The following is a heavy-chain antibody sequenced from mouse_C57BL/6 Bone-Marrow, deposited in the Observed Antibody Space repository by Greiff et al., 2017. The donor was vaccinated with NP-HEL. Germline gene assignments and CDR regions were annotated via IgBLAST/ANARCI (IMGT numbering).Heavy chain of an antibody. CDR1: GFTFTDYY. J-gene: IGHJ4*01. V-gene: IGHV7-3*01. CDR3: ARYKPGSSYAMDY. Sequence: EVQLEESGGGLVQPGGSLSLSCAASGFTFTDYYMSWVRQPPGKALEWLGFIRNKDNGYTTEYSVSVKGRFTISRDTSQSILYLQRNALRAEDSATYYCARYKPGSSYAMDYWGQGTSVTVSS. CDR2: IRNKDNGYTT. D-gene: IGHD1-1*01.